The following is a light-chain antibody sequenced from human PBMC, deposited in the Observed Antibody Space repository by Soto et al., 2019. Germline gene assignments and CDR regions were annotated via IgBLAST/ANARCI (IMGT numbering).Light chain of an antibody. CDR1: SANIGSNT. CDR3: AAWDDSLNGLV. J-gene: IGLJ1*01. CDR2: NNN. Sequence: QSVLTQPPSASGTPGQRVTISCSGSSANIGSNTVNWYQQLPGTATNLLIYNNNHRPSGVPDPFSGSKSGTSASLAISGLQSEDEADYDCAAWDDSLNGLVFGTGTKLTVL. V-gene: IGLV1-44*01.